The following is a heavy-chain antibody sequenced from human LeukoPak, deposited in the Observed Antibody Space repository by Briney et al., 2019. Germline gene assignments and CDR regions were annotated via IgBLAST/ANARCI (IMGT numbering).Heavy chain of an antibody. CDR1: AGSISSYY. V-gene: IGHV4-59*01. D-gene: IGHD3-10*01. J-gene: IGHJ3*02. Sequence: SETLSLTCTVSAGSISSYYWSWIRQPPGKGLEWIWYIYYSGSTNYNPSLKSRVTISVDTSKNQFSLKLSSVTAADTAVYYCARGGLMVRGVLAFDIWGQGTMVTVSS. CDR3: ARGGLMVRGVLAFDI. CDR2: IYYSGST.